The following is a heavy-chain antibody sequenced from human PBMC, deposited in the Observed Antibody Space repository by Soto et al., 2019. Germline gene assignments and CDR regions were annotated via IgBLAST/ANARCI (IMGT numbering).Heavy chain of an antibody. CDR3: ARVGCSSTSCYGDY. CDR2: IYTGGGT. Sequence: EVQLVESGGGLVQPGGSLRLSCEASGVIVSANYMTWVRQAPGKGLEWVSVIYTGGGTYYADSVKGRFTISRHNSKNILFLQMNRLRTKDRAVYYCARVGCSSTSCYGDYWGQGTLVTVSS. D-gene: IGHD2-2*01. CDR1: GVIVSANY. V-gene: IGHV3-53*04. J-gene: IGHJ4*02.